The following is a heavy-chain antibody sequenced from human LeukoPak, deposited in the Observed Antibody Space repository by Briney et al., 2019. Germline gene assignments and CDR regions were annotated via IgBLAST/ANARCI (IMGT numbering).Heavy chain of an antibody. CDR1: GFTFSTYW. D-gene: IGHD5-18*01. Sequence: PGGSLRLSCAASGFTFSTYWMSWVRQAPGKGLEWVANMDRDGTEKNYVDSMKGRFTISRDNAKNLLYVQMNSLRAEDTAVYYCARDRGYSTFDIWGQGTMVTVSS. J-gene: IGHJ3*02. CDR2: MDRDGTEK. CDR3: ARDRGYSTFDI. V-gene: IGHV3-7*05.